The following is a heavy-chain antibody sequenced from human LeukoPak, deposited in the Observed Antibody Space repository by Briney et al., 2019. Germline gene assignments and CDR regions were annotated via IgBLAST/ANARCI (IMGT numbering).Heavy chain of an antibody. CDR2: IYYSGST. V-gene: IGHV4-4*02. CDR3: ARSGYGDYGLDAFDI. D-gene: IGHD4-17*01. J-gene: IGHJ3*02. CDR1: GGSISSNNW. Sequence: SGTLSLTCAVSGGSISSNNWWSWVRQPPGKGLEWIGSIYYSGSTYYNPSLKSRVTISVDTSKNQFSLKLSSVTAADTAVYYCARSGYGDYGLDAFDIWGQGTMVTVSS.